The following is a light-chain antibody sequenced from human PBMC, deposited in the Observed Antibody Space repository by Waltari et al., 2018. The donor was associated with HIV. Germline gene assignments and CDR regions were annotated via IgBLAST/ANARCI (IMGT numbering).Light chain of an antibody. CDR3: CAYAGSTTYVI. V-gene: IGLV2-23*02. CDR1: SSDVGGYNL. CDR2: EVS. J-gene: IGLJ2*01. Sequence: QSALTQPASVSGSPGQSITISCTGTSSDVGGYNLVSWYQQHPGKAPKLMVSEVSKRPSGVSNRFSGSKSGNTASLTSSGLQAEDEADYYCCAYAGSTTYVIFGGGTKLTVL.